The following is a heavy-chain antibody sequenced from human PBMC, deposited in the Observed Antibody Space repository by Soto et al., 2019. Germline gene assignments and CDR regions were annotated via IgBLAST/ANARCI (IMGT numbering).Heavy chain of an antibody. Sequence: APVKVSCKASGYTLTSYYMRRIRQAPGQGIEWMGIAKPGGGFKKYGQKFQGRVTMIRDRSTSTVYIELTRLRSDDTAVYFCAGAPVEYSTSSSGLDVWGPRTTVSVAS. V-gene: IGHV1-46*01. CDR1: GYTLTSYY. CDR2: AKPGGGFK. J-gene: IGHJ6*01. CDR3: AGAPVEYSTSSSGLDV. D-gene: IGHD2-2*01.